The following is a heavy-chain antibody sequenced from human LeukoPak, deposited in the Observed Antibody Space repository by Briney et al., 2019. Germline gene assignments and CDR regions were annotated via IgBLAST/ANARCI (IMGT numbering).Heavy chain of an antibody. CDR2: TNNAGTT. CDR3: ARVGFGYGGLDD. D-gene: IGHD3-10*01. CDR1: GFRFTNYW. J-gene: IGHJ6*02. Sequence: GGSLRLSCVTSGFRFTNYWTHWVRQAPGKGLVWVSYTNNAGTTYADSVRGRFTTSRDDAKNTLFLQMNSLRADDTAVYYCARVGFGYGGLDDWGQGTTVTVAS. V-gene: IGHV3-74*03.